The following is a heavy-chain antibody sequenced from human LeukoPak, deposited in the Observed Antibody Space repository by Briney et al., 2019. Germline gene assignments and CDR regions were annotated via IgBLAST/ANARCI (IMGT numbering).Heavy chain of an antibody. D-gene: IGHD3-10*01. V-gene: IGHV4-59*01. Sequence: SETLSLTCTVSDDSISSYYWSWIRQPPGKGLEWIGYISSSGSTNYNPSLKSRVTMSVDTSKNQFSLKLNSVTAADTAVYYCARDLEGYHYGSGNYPQWGQGTLITVSS. CDR3: ARDLEGYHYGSGNYPQ. CDR2: ISSSGST. CDR1: DDSISSYY. J-gene: IGHJ4*02.